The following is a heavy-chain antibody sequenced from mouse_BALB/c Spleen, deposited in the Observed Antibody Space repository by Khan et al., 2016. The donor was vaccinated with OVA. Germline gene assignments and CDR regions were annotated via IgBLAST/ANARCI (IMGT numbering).Heavy chain of an antibody. CDR1: GFTFSSYG. CDR2: INSNGGST. J-gene: IGHJ2*01. Sequence: DVLLVESGGGLVQPGGSLKLSCAASGFTFSSYGMSWVSQTPDKRLELVATINSNGGSTYYPDSVKGRFTISRDNAKNTLYLQMSSLKSEDTAMYYCARMARTINWGQGTTLTVSS. V-gene: IGHV5-6-3*01. CDR3: ARMARTIN.